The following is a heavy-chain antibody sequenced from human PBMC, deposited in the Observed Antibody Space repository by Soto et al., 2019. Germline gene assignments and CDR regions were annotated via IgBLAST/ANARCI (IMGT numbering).Heavy chain of an antibody. D-gene: IGHD1-26*01. Sequence: ASVKVSCKASGYTFTSYGISWVRQAPGQGLEWMGWISAYNGNTNYAQKLQGRVTMTTDTSTSTAHMELRSLRSDDTAVYYCARGPPYSGSYYYYSGMDVWGQGTTVTVSS. CDR2: ISAYNGNT. V-gene: IGHV1-18*01. CDR3: ARGPPYSGSYYYYSGMDV. CDR1: GYTFTSYG. J-gene: IGHJ6*02.